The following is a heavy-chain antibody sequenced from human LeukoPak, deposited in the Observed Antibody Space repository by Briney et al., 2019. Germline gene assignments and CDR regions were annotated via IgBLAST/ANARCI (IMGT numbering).Heavy chain of an antibody. CDR3: ARVGGGYFDWLPDY. CDR1: GFTFSSYE. D-gene: IGHD3-9*01. J-gene: IGHJ4*02. V-gene: IGHV3-48*03. Sequence: GGSLRLSCAASGFTFSSYEMNWVRQAPGKGLEWVSYISSSGSTIYYADSVKGRFTSSRDNAKNSVYLQMNSLRVEDTAVYYCARVGGGYFDWLPDYWGQGALVTVSS. CDR2: ISSSGSTI.